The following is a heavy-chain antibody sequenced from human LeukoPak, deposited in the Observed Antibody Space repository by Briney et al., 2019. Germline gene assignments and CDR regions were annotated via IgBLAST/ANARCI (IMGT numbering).Heavy chain of an antibody. D-gene: IGHD3-22*01. CDR3: AKVALFSGYYPPFDY. CDR1: GFTLSNYG. J-gene: IGHJ4*02. CDR2: ISYDGSNE. Sequence: GGSLRLSCTASGFTLSNYGMHWVRQAPGKGLEWVAVISYDGSNEYYADSVKGRFTISRDNSKNTLFLQMNSLRPEDTAVYHCAKVALFSGYYPPFDYWGQGTLVTVSS. V-gene: IGHV3-30*18.